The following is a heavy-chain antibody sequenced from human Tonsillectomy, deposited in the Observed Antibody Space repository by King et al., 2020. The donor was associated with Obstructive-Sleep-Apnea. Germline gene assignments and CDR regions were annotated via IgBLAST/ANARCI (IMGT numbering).Heavy chain of an antibody. CDR1: GFTFDDYA. V-gene: IGHV3-9*01. CDR2: IKWNSGNI. D-gene: IGHD3-16*01. J-gene: IGHJ3*02. Sequence: DVQLVESGGGLVQPGRSLRLSCAGSGFTFDDYAMHWVRQTPGKGLEWVSGIKWNSGNIAYADSVKGRFTISRDNAKNSLYLQMNSLRAEDTALYYCVKDRAGGVPDAFDIWGQGTMVTVSS. CDR3: VKDRAGGVPDAFDI.